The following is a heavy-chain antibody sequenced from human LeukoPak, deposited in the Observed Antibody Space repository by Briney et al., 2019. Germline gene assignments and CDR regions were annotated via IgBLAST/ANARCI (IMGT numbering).Heavy chain of an antibody. Sequence: AAVKLTHKCSGYAFTGYYMHWVRLAPAQGIEWMGWITANSGGTDYEHKFQGRVTMTRDTSISTAYMELSRLRSDETAVYYCARALSGDLFDRWGQGALVTVSS. CDR1: GYAFTGYY. J-gene: IGHJ4*02. D-gene: IGHD7-27*01. V-gene: IGHV1-2*07. CDR2: ITANSGGT. CDR3: ARALSGDLFDR.